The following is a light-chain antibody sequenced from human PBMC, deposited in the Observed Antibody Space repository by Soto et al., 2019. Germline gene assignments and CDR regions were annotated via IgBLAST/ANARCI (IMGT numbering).Light chain of an antibody. CDR2: DAS. J-gene: IGKJ4*01. CDR3: QQYGGSPPLS. CDR1: QSVDTNY. Sequence: EIVLTQSPGTLSLSPGERATLSCRASQSVDTNYLAWYQQKPGQAPTLLIYDASSRATGIPDRFSGSGSGTDFSLTISRLEPEDFVVYYCQQYGGSPPLSFSGGTKVEIK. V-gene: IGKV3-20*01.